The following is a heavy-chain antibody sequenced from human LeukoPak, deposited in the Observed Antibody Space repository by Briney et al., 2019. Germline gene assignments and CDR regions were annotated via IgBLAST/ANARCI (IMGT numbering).Heavy chain of an antibody. CDR2: VGVGHDT. CDR3: ARESGGSGTLPYDF. J-gene: IGHJ3*01. V-gene: IGHV3-13*01. CDR1: GFTLSSYG. Sequence: PGGSLRLSCAASGFTLSSYGMHWVRQPSGKGLEWVSAVGVGHDTFYGGSVKGRFTISRDNARNSVYLQMHSLRAGDTGVYYCARESGGSGTLPYDFWGHGTMVTVSS. D-gene: IGHD3-10*01.